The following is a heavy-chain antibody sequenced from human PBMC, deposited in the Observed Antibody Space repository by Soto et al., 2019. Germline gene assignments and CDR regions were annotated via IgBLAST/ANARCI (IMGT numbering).Heavy chain of an antibody. J-gene: IGHJ6*02. CDR2: IYYSGST. D-gene: IGHD6-19*01. V-gene: IGHV4-59*01. Sequence: SETLSLTCTVSGGSISSYYWSWIRQPPGKGLEWIGYIYYSGSTNYNPSLKSRVTISVDTSKNQFSLKLSSVTAADTAVYYCARELAVAQYYYGMDVWGQGTTVTVSS. CDR1: GGSISSYY. CDR3: ARELAVAQYYYGMDV.